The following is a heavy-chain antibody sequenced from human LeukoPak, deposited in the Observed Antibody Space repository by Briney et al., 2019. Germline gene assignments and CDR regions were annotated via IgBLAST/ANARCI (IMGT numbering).Heavy chain of an antibody. CDR3: VKGGRYSGSSADY. CDR2: ISTDGGHT. CDR1: GFTFSSYA. V-gene: IGHV3-64D*09. D-gene: IGHD6-6*01. J-gene: IGHJ4*02. Sequence: PGGSLRLSCSTSGFTFSSYAMHWGRQAPGGGLQYVSAISTDGGHTYYADSVKGRFTISRDNSKNTLYLQMSSLRAEDTAVYYCVKGGRYSGSSADYWGQGTLVTVSS.